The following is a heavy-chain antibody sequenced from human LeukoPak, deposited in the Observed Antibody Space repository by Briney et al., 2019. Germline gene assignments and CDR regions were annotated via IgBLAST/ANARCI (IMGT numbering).Heavy chain of an antibody. Sequence: SGTLSLTCAVSGASISSGNWWSWVRQPPGKGLEWIGEIYQSGSTNYNPSLKSRVTISVDTSKNQFSLKLSSVTAADTAVSYCARTPELPTVSYWYFDLWGRGTLVTVSS. V-gene: IGHV4-4*02. CDR3: ARTPELPTVSYWYFDL. CDR1: GASISSGNW. CDR2: IYQSGST. D-gene: IGHD1-26*01. J-gene: IGHJ2*01.